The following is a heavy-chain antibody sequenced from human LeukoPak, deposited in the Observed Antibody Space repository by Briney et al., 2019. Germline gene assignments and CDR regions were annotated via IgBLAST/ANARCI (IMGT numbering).Heavy chain of an antibody. V-gene: IGHV3-21*01. CDR2: ISSGSSYI. CDR3: AREKGDSLTYYDYYGMDV. Sequence: KAGGSLRLSCAASGFTFSSSSMNWVRQAPGKGLEWVSSISSGSSYIYYADSEKGRFTISRDNAKNSLYLQMNSLRAEDTAVYYCAREKGDSLTYYDYYGMDVWGQGTTVTVSS. J-gene: IGHJ6*02. CDR1: GFTFSSSS. D-gene: IGHD2-21*01.